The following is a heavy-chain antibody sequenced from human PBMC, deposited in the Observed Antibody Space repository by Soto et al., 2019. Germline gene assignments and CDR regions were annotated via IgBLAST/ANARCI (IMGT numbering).Heavy chain of an antibody. D-gene: IGHD2-15*01. CDR2: IKQDGREK. CDR3: ARGGRSGDY. J-gene: IGHJ4*02. V-gene: IGHV3-7*01. CDR1: GFTFSSYW. Sequence: EVQLVESGGGLVQPGGSLRLSCAASGFTFSSYWMSWVRQAPGKGLEWVANIKQDGREKYYEDSVKGRFTISRDNAKNPLYLQMNSLRAEDTAVYYCARGGRSGDYWGQGTLVTVSS.